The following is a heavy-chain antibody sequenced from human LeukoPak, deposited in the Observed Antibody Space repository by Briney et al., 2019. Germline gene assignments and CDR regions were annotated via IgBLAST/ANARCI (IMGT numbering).Heavy chain of an antibody. CDR2: IHTDSLDT. V-gene: IGHV1-2*02. CDR3: SRDENEHLRPIDH. J-gene: IGHJ4*02. CDR1: GYAFTGYY. Sequence: ASVKVSCKASGYAFTGYYIHWVRQAPGQGLEWLACIHTDSLDTNYAPKFQDRVIVTRDTSITTTFIVLSGLRSDEDAGYYFSRDENEHLRPIDHWGQGTLVTVPS.